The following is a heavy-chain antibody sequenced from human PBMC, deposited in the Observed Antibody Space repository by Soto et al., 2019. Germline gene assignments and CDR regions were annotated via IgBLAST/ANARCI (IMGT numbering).Heavy chain of an antibody. J-gene: IGHJ6*03. CDR3: ARGRDYGDYAGLYYYYYYMDV. V-gene: IGHV4-59*01. D-gene: IGHD4-17*01. CDR2: IYYSGST. Sequence: PSETLSLTCTVSGGSISSYYWSWIRQPPGKGLEWIGYIYYSGSTNYNPSLKSRVTISVDTSKNQFSLRLSSVTAADTAVYYCARGRDYGDYAGLYYYYYYMDVWGKGTTVTVSS. CDR1: GGSISSYY.